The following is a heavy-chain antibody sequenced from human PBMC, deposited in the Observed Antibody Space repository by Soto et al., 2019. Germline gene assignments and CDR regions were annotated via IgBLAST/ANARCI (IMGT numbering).Heavy chain of an antibody. V-gene: IGHV3-9*01. CDR3: AKAPGRLVGATEGDYYFDY. J-gene: IGHJ4*02. D-gene: IGHD1-26*01. CDR1: GFTFDDYA. CDR2: ISWNSGSI. Sequence: GGSLRLSCAASGFTFDDYAMHWVRQAPGKGLEWVSGISWNSGSIGYADSVKGRFTISRDNAKNSLYLQMNSLRAEDTALYYCAKAPGRLVGATEGDYYFDYWGQGTLVTVSS.